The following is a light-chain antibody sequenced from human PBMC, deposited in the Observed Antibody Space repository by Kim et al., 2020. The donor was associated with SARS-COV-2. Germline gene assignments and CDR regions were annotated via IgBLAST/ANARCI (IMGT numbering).Light chain of an antibody. J-gene: IGKJ4*01. V-gene: IGKV1-27*01. CDR3: QKYNSAPLT. CDR1: QGISTY. CDR2: GAS. Sequence: DIHMTQSPSSLSASVGDRVTITCRASQGISTYLAWYQQKPGTIPKLLIYGASTLQSGVPSRFSGSASGTDFTLTISSLQPEDVATYYCQKYNSAPLTIGGGTKVDIK.